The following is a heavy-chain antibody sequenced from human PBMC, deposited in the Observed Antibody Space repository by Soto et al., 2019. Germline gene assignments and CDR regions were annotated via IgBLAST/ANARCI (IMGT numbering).Heavy chain of an antibody. D-gene: IGHD3-10*01. CDR3: ARERAFGESSPGYYYYGMDV. J-gene: IGHJ6*02. CDR1: GGSISSSNW. V-gene: IGHV4-4*02. Sequence: QVQLQESGPGLVKPSGTLSLTCAVSGGSISSSNWWSWVRQTPGKGLEWIGEIYHSGSTNYNPSLKSPVTLSVDKSKNQFSLKLSSVSAADTAVYYCARERAFGESSPGYYYYGMDVWGQGTTVTVSS. CDR2: IYHSGST.